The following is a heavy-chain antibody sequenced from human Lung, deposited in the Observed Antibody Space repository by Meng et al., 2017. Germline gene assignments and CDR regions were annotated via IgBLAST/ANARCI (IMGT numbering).Heavy chain of an antibody. CDR3: ARGPTTMAHDFDY. CDR2: INHIGST. CDR1: GGSFSNAY. J-gene: IGHJ4*02. V-gene: IGHV4-34*01. Sequence: QVWLHEWVTGLCKTSEPMSTGIVSSGGSFSNAYWSSILRPPGKVLEWIREINHIGSTNYNPSLESRATISVDTSQNNLSLKLSSVTAADSAVYYCARGPTTMAHDFDYWGQGTLVTVSS. D-gene: IGHD4-11*01.